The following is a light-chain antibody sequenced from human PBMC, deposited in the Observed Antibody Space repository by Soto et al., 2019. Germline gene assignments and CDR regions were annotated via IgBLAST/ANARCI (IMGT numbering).Light chain of an antibody. CDR2: AAS. CDR3: QQSYSTPGYT. Sequence: DIQMTQSPSSLSASVGDRVTITCRASQSISNYLNWYQQKPGKAPKLLIYAASSLQSGVPSRFSGSGSGTDFTLTISSLQPEDSATYYSQQSYSTPGYTFGQGTKLEIK. V-gene: IGKV1-39*01. CDR1: QSISNY. J-gene: IGKJ2*01.